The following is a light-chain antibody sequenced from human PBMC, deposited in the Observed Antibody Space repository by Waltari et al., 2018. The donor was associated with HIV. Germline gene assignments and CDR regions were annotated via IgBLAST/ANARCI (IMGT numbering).Light chain of an antibody. J-gene: IGLJ2*01. CDR2: DDS. Sequence: SYVLTQPPSVSVAPGQTARITCGGNKIGSKSVHWYQQKTGQAPVLVVYDDSDRPSGLPERFSGSNSGNTATLTISRVEAGEEADYYCQVWDSSSDHVVFGGGTKRTVL. V-gene: IGLV3-21*02. CDR1: KIGSKS. CDR3: QVWDSSSDHVV.